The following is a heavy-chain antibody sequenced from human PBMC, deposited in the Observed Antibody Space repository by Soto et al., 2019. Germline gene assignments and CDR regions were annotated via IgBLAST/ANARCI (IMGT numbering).Heavy chain of an antibody. V-gene: IGHV2-26*04. D-gene: IGHD6-13*01. J-gene: IGHJ5*02. CDR3: ASTYTTSWYWFDP. Sequence: QVTVKESGPVLVKPTETLTLTCTVSGFSLSNAGLGVSWIRQPPGKALEWLAHIFSNDEKSYSTSLKSRLTNSKDTPKSQVVLIMTNMDPVDTATYYCASTYTTSWYWFDPWGQGTLVTVSS. CDR1: GFSLSNAGLG. CDR2: IFSNDEK.